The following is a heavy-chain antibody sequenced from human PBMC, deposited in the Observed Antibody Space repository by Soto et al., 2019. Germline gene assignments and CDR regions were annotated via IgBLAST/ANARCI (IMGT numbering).Heavy chain of an antibody. CDR1: GFTFSSYW. CDR3: ARDQFYDSSGYYGLDAFDI. Sequence: GSLRLSCAASGFTFSSYWMSWVRQAPGKGLEWVANIKQDGSEKYYVDSVKGRFTISRDNAKNSLYLQMNSLRDEDTAVYYCARDQFYDSSGYYGLDAFDIWGQGTMVTVSS. V-gene: IGHV3-7*01. CDR2: IKQDGSEK. J-gene: IGHJ3*02. D-gene: IGHD3-22*01.